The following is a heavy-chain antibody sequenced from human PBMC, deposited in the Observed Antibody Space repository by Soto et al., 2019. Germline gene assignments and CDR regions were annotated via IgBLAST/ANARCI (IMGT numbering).Heavy chain of an antibody. CDR1: GGSISSYY. J-gene: IGHJ4*02. CDR2: IYYSGST. D-gene: IGHD6-13*01. V-gene: IGHV4-39*01. Sequence: SETLSLTCTVSGGSISSYYWGWIRQPPGKGLEWIGSIYYSGSTYYNPSLKSRVTISIDTSKNQFSLKLSSVTAADTAVYYCARQITGYSSSWYKPGLADYWGQGTXVTVSS. CDR3: ARQITGYSSSWYKPGLADY.